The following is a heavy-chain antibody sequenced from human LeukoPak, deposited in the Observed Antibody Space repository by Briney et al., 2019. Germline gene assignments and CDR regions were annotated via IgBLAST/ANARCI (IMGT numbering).Heavy chain of an antibody. J-gene: IGHJ6*03. CDR3: ARVSWFPGTSYYYMDV. Sequence: SETLSLTCAVSGGSISSGGYSWSWMRQPPGKGLEWIGYIYDSGSTYYNPSLKSRVTISVDTSKNQFSLKLSSVTAADTAVYYCARVSWFPGTSYYYMDVWGKGTTVTVSS. D-gene: IGHD1-1*01. V-gene: IGHV4-30-4*07. CDR1: GGSISSGGYS. CDR2: IYDSGST.